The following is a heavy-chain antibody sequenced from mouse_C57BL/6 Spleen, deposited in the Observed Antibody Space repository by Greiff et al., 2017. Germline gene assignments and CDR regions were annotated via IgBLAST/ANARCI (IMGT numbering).Heavy chain of an antibody. CDR3: ARIANWDDGDY. J-gene: IGHJ2*01. D-gene: IGHD4-1*01. V-gene: IGHV1-82*01. Sequence: QVQLKQSGPELVKPGASVKISCKASGYAFSSSWMNWVKQRPGKGLEWIGRIYPGDGDTNYNGKFKGKATLTADKSSSTAYMQLSSLTSADSAVYCWARIANWDDGDYWGQGTTLTVSS. CDR2: IYPGDGDT. CDR1: GYAFSSSW.